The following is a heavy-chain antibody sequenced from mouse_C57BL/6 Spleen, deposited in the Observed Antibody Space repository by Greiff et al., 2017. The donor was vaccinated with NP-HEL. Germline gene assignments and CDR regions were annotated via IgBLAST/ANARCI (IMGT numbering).Heavy chain of an antibody. CDR2: ISSGSSTI. CDR1: GFTFSDYG. CDR3: AREKWYSNYEAWFAY. J-gene: IGHJ3*01. V-gene: IGHV5-17*01. Sequence: EVQRVESGGGLVKPGGSLKLSCAASGFTFSDYGMHWVRQAPEKGLEWVAYISSGSSTIYYADTVKGRFTISRDNAKNTLFLQMTSLRSEDTAMYYCAREKWYSNYEAWFAYWGQGTLVTVSA. D-gene: IGHD2-5*01.